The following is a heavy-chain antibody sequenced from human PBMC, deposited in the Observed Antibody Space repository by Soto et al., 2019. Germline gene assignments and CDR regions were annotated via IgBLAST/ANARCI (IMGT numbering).Heavy chain of an antibody. Sequence: GGSLRLSCAASGFTFSSYSMNWVRQAPGKGLEWVSSISSSSSYIYYADSVKGRFTSSRDNAKNSLYLQMNSLRAEDTAVYYCARDYYDSSGYDAFDIWGQGTMVTVSS. CDR2: ISSSSSYI. J-gene: IGHJ3*02. CDR3: ARDYYDSSGYDAFDI. V-gene: IGHV3-21*01. D-gene: IGHD3-22*01. CDR1: GFTFSSYS.